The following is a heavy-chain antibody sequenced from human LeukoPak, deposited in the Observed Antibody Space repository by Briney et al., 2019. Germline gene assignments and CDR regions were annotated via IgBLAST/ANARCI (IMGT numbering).Heavy chain of an antibody. V-gene: IGHV4-59*01. Sequence: SETLSLTCTVSGGSINGYFWSWIRQPPGEGLEWIGYIYYSGNTNYNPSLKSRVTISVDTSKNQFSLNLSSVTAADTAVYYCARVAGGGWPAPFDSWGQGTLLAVSS. CDR2: IYYSGNT. D-gene: IGHD6-19*01. J-gene: IGHJ4*02. CDR3: ARVAGGGWPAPFDS. CDR1: GGSINGYF.